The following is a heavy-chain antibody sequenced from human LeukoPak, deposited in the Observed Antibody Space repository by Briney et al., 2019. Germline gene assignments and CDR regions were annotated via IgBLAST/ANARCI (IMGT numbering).Heavy chain of an antibody. CDR1: GGSISSGSYY. Sequence: SQTLSLTCTVSGGSISSGSYYWNWIRQPAGKRLEWLGNIFTRGTTNYNASLESRLTISLDTARNQFSLYLSSVTAADTAVYYCARRYDYVWGSYRSRRGYYFDYWGQGTLVTVSS. D-gene: IGHD3-16*02. J-gene: IGHJ4*02. V-gene: IGHV4-61*09. CDR3: ARRYDYVWGSYRSRRGYYFDY. CDR2: IFTRGTT.